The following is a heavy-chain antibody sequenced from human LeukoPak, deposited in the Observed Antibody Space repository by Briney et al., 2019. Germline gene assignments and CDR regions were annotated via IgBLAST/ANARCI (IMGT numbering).Heavy chain of an antibody. CDR3: ARGRVPAAITFDY. V-gene: IGHV4-34*01. Sequence: PSETLSLTCAVYGGSFSGYYWSWIRQRPGKGLEWMGEINHSGSTNSNPSLKSRVTISVDTSKNQFSLKLSSVTAADTAVYYCARGRVPAAITFDYWGQGTLVTVSS. J-gene: IGHJ4*02. D-gene: IGHD2-2*01. CDR2: INHSGST. CDR1: GGSFSGYY.